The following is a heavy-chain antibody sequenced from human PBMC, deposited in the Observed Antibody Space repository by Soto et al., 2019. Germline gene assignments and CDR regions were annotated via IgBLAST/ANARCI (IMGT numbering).Heavy chain of an antibody. D-gene: IGHD6-13*01. Sequence: QVQLVQSGAEVKKPGSSVKVSCKASGGTFSSYAISWVRQAPGQGLEWMGGIIPIFGTANYAQKFQGRVTITADESTSTAYMELSSLRAEDTAVYYCAKDHHSKGAVYYFDYWGQGTLVTVSS. CDR2: IIPIFGTA. J-gene: IGHJ4*02. CDR3: AKDHHSKGAVYYFDY. CDR1: GGTFSSYA. V-gene: IGHV1-69*01.